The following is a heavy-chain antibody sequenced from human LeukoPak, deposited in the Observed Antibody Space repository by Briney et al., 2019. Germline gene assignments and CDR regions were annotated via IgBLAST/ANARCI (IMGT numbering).Heavy chain of an antibody. J-gene: IGHJ6*03. Sequence: PSQTLSLTCTVSGGSISSGGYYWSWIRQPPGKGLEWIGYIYHSGSTYYNPSLKSRVTISVDRSKNQFSLKLSSVTAADTAVYYCARDGRPGGYDFWSGYSNYYYYYMDVWGKGTTVTVSS. D-gene: IGHD3-3*01. CDR3: ARDGRPGGYDFWSGYSNYYYYYMDV. CDR1: GGSISSGGYY. V-gene: IGHV4-30-2*01. CDR2: IYHSGST.